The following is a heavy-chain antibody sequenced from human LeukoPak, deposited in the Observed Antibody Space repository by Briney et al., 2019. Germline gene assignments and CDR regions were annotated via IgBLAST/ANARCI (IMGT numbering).Heavy chain of an antibody. D-gene: IGHD2-15*01. J-gene: IGHJ5*02. CDR3: TRDRGTYNWFDP. Sequence: GGSLRLSCAASGFTFSGSAVHWVRQSSGKGLEWVGHIDKKDNLYATAYAESVEGRFTISRDDSKDTAFLHMDSLKTEDTALYYCTRDRGTYNWFDPWGQGTLVTVSS. V-gene: IGHV3-73*01. CDR2: IDKKDNLYAT. CDR1: GFTFSGSA.